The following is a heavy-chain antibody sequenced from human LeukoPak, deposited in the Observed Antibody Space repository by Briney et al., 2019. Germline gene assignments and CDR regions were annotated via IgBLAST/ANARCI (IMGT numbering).Heavy chain of an antibody. V-gene: IGHV1-46*01. CDR2: INPSGGST. D-gene: IGHD3-10*01. CDR3: ATPNYYGSGSYLSRPYYFDY. Sequence: ASVKVSCKASGYTFTSYYMHWVRQAPGQGLEWMGIINPSGGSTSYAQKFQGRVTMTEDTSTDTAYMELSSLRSEDTAVYYCATPNYYGSGSYLSRPYYFDYWGQGTLVTVSS. CDR1: GYTFTSYY. J-gene: IGHJ4*02.